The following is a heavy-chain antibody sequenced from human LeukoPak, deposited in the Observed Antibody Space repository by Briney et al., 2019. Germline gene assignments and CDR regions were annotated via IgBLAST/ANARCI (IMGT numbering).Heavy chain of an antibody. D-gene: IGHD3-10*01. Sequence: GGSLRLSCAASGFTFSSHGMNWVRQAPGKGLEWVSGISPSGDILYYADSVKGRFTISKDTSRNTLFLQMNSLRAEDTAVYYCAKDLMRDRWFGESWGQGTLVTVSS. CDR3: AKDLMRDRWFGES. CDR2: ISPSGDIL. J-gene: IGHJ5*02. CDR1: GFTFSSHG. V-gene: IGHV3-23*01.